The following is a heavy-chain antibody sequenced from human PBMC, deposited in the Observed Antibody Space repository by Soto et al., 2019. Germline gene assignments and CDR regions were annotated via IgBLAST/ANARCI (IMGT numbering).Heavy chain of an antibody. D-gene: IGHD2-2*02. CDR1: GGSISSSSYY. V-gene: IGHV4-39*01. J-gene: IGHJ6*02. CDR2: IYYSGST. CDR3: ARLSFPRGLVVVPAAIEGSGYYYYGMDV. Sequence: SETLSLTCAVSGGSISSSSYYWGWIRQPPGKGLEWIGSIYYSGSTYYNPSLKSRVTISVDTSKNQFSLKLSSVTAADTAVYYCARLSFPRGLVVVPAAIEGSGYYYYGMDVWGQGTTVTVPS.